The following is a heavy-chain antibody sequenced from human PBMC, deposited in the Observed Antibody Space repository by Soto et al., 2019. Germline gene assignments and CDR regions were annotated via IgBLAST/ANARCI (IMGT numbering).Heavy chain of an antibody. CDR3: AKFLYYDFWSGYPFSLMDA. CDR1: GFTFSSYG. J-gene: IGHJ6*02. Sequence: PGGSLRLSCAASGFTFSSYGMHWVRQAPGKGLEWVQVISYDGSNKYYADSVKGRFTISRDNSKSTLYLQLNSLRAEDTAVYYCAKFLYYDFWSGYPFSLMDAWGQGTTVTVSS. D-gene: IGHD3-3*01. V-gene: IGHV3-30*18. CDR2: ISYDGSNK.